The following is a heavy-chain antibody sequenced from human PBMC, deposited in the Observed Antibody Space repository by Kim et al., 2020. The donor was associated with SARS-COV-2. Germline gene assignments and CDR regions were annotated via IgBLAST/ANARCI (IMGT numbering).Heavy chain of an antibody. J-gene: IGHJ4*02. CDR2: IRYSGGT. CDR3: AGHRDFSGDSDF. D-gene: IGHD2-15*01. Sequence: SETLSLTCTVSGDSMSSGSYYWGWIRQPPGKGLEWIGSIRYSGGTYYMPSLKSRVTISVDTPKNQFSLKLTSVTAADTAVYYCAGHRDFSGDSDFWGQG. CDR1: GDSMSSGSYY. V-gene: IGHV4-39*01.